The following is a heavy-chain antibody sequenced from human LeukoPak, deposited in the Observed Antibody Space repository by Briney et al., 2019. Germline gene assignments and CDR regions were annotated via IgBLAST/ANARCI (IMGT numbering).Heavy chain of an antibody. D-gene: IGHD6-25*01. CDR2: INAGNGNT. CDR3: ARAKVAATDFDY. Sequence: ASVKVSCKASGYTFTSYTIHWVRQAPGQRLEWMGWINAGNGNTKYSQKFQGRVTITRDTSASTAYMELSSLRSEDTAVYYCARAKVAATDFDYWGQGTLVTVSS. V-gene: IGHV1-3*01. J-gene: IGHJ4*02. CDR1: GYTFTSYT.